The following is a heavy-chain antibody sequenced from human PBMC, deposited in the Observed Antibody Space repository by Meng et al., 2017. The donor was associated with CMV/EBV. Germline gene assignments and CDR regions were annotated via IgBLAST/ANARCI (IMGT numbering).Heavy chain of an antibody. CDR1: GGSISSYY. Sequence: VELLVPAPGLVKPSGTLLLPSCVSGGSISSYYWSWIRQPAGKGLEWIGRIYTSGSTNYNPSLKSRVTMSVDTSKNQFSLKLSSVTAADTAVYYCARVLRWNGVIDYWGQGTLVTVSS. V-gene: IGHV4-4*07. CDR2: IYTSGST. CDR3: ARVLRWNGVIDY. J-gene: IGHJ4*02. D-gene: IGHD4-23*01.